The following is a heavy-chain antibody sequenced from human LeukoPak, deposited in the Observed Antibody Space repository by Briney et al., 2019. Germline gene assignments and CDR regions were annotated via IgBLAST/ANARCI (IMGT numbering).Heavy chain of an antibody. CDR3: ARSSLAVAGSVFDY. D-gene: IGHD6-19*01. CDR2: ISTYNGNT. J-gene: IGHJ4*02. V-gene: IGHV1-18*01. Sequence: ASVKVSCKASGYTFTSYGISWVRQALGQGLEWMGWISTYNGNTHYAQKLQGRVTMTTDTSTSTAYMELRSLRSDDTAVYYCARSSLAVAGSVFDYWGQGTLVTVSS. CDR1: GYTFTSYG.